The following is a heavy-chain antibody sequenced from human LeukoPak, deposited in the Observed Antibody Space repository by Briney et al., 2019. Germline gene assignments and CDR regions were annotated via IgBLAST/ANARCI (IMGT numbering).Heavy chain of an antibody. Sequence: ASVKVSCKASGYTFTSYGISWVRQAPGQGLEWMGWISAYNGNTNYAQKLQGRVTMTTDTSTSTASMELRSLRSDDTAVYYCARKDSSGSKYYFDYWGQGTLVTVSS. CDR2: ISAYNGNT. CDR1: GYTFTSYG. J-gene: IGHJ4*02. CDR3: ARKDSSGSKYYFDY. V-gene: IGHV1-18*01. D-gene: IGHD3-22*01.